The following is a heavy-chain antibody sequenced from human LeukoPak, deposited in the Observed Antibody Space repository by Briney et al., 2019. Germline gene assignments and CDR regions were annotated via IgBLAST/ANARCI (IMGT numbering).Heavy chain of an antibody. J-gene: IGHJ6*02. CDR3: AIRFNPSDYYGMDV. Sequence: SETLSLTCTVSGGSFSDYYWGWIRQPPGKGLEWIGSIYYSGSTYYNPSLKSRVTISVDTSKNQFSLKLSSVTAADTAVYYCAIRFNPSDYYGMDVWGQGTTVTVSS. CDR1: GGSFSDYY. CDR2: IYYSGST. V-gene: IGHV4-39*07. D-gene: IGHD3-3*01.